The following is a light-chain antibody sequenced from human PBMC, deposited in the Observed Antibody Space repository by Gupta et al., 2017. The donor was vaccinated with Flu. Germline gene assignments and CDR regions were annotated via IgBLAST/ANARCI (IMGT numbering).Light chain of an antibody. J-gene: IGKJ1*01. CDR1: RSISTY. V-gene: IGKV1-39*01. CDR3: KQASSNPRT. CDR2: AAS. Sequence: AASLSAAPGDWLTITCLVSRSISTYLNWYQHRPGKSPKRLMYAASSFHSGVPSRFSGSGSGTDFTLTISSLEAEDFGAYYCKQASSNPRTFGQGTKVEIK.